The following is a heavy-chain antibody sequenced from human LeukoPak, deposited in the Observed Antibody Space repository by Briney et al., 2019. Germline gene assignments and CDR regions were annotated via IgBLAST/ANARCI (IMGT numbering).Heavy chain of an antibody. CDR3: ASMRWLQSSVDY. J-gene: IGHJ4*02. CDR1: GFTFSTYW. V-gene: IGHV3-74*01. D-gene: IGHD5-24*01. Sequence: GGSLRLSCAASGFTFSTYWMLWVRQAPGKGLVWVSRINSDGSSTSYADSVKGRFTISRDNAKNTLYLQMNSLRAEDTAAYYCASMRWLQSSVDYWGQGTLVTVSS. CDR2: INSDGSST.